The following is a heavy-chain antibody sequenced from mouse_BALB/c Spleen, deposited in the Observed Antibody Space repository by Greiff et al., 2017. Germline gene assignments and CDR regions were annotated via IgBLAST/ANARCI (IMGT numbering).Heavy chain of an antibody. Sequence: EVQGVESGGGLVKPGGSLKLSCAASGFTFSSYAMSWVRQTPEKRLEWVASISSGGSTYYPDSVKGRFTISRDNARNILYLQMSSLRSEDTAMYYCARGGAATGDMDYWGQGTSVTVSS. CDR2: ISSGGST. D-gene: IGHD1-2*01. J-gene: IGHJ4*01. V-gene: IGHV5-6-5*01. CDR1: GFTFSSYA. CDR3: ARGGAATGDMDY.